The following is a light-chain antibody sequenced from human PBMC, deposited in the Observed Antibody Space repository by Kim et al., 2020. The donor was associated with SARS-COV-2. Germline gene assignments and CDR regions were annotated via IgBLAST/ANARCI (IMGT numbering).Light chain of an antibody. Sequence: SPGGRATPSCRASQSVSSSYLAWYQQKPGQAPRLLIYGASSRATGIPDRFSGSGSGTDFTLTISRLEPEDFAVYYCQQYGSSPPYTFGQGTKLEI. V-gene: IGKV3-20*01. CDR2: GAS. CDR3: QQYGSSPPYT. J-gene: IGKJ2*01. CDR1: QSVSSSY.